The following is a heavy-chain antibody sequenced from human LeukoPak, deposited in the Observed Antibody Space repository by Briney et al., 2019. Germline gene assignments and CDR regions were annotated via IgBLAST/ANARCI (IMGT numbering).Heavy chain of an antibody. D-gene: IGHD1-26*01. V-gene: IGHV5-51*01. CDR2: IYPGDSDT. Sequence: GESLKISCQGSGYTFTNYWIGWVRQMPGKGLEWVGIIYPGDSDTRYSPSFQGQVTISADRSISTAYLQWSSLKASDTAIYYCARRLVGATGEFDYWGQGALVTVSS. CDR3: ARRLVGATGEFDY. CDR1: GYTFTNYW. J-gene: IGHJ4*02.